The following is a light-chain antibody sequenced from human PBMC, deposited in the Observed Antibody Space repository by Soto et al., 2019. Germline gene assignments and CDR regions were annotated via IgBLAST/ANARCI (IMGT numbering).Light chain of an antibody. V-gene: IGLV2-14*03. CDR3: ASYTTTGTVL. J-gene: IGLJ3*02. CDR1: NSDIGAYDS. Sequence: QSVLTQPPSASGSPGQSVTISCTGTNSDIGAYDSVSWFQQHPGEAPKLMIYDVTNRPSGISNRFSGSKFDNTASLTISGLQAEDEADYYCASYTTTGTVLFGAGTKVTVL. CDR2: DVT.